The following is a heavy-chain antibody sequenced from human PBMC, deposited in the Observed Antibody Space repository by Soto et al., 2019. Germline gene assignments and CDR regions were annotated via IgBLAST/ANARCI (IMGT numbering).Heavy chain of an antibody. V-gene: IGHV3-30*02. D-gene: IGHD3-16*01. CDR3: AKDYDDYNYGYFDY. CDR1: GFTFSTYG. CDR2: MWYDGSSK. J-gene: IGHJ4*02. Sequence: GGSLRLSCVGSGFTFSTYGMHWVRQAPGKGLEWVAFMWYDGSSKYYGDSVKGRFTISRDNSKNTVYLQMNRMRPEDTAVYYCAKDYDDYNYGYFDYWGRGTLVTVSS.